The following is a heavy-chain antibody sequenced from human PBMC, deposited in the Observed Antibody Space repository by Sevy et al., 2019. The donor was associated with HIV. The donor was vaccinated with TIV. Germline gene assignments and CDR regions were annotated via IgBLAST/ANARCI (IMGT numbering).Heavy chain of an antibody. CDR1: GGTFSSYA. Sequence: ASVKVSCKASGGTFSSYAISWVQQAPGQGLEWMGGIIPIFGTANYAQKFQGRVTITADESTSTAYMELSSLRSEDTAVYYCASPRIAAAGTKLYFQHWGQGTLVTVSS. CDR3: ASPRIAAAGTKLYFQH. J-gene: IGHJ1*01. V-gene: IGHV1-69*13. CDR2: IIPIFGTA. D-gene: IGHD6-13*01.